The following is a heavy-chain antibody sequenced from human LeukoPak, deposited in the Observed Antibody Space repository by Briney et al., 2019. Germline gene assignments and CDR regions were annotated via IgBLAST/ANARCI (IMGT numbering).Heavy chain of an antibody. J-gene: IGHJ3*02. CDR2: INPLFGTT. CDR3: ARDGPLLRYFDWLGGAFDI. CDR1: GGTFTSYS. V-gene: IGHV1-69*13. Sequence: SVKVSCKASGGTFTSYSISWVRQAPGQGLEWMGGINPLFGTTNYAQQFQGRVTITAEESTSTAYMELSSLRSEDTAVYYCARDGPLLRYFDWLGGAFDIWGQGTKVTVSS. D-gene: IGHD3-9*01.